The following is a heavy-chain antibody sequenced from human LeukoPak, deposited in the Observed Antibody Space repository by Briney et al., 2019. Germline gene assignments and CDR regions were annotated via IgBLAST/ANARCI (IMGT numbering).Heavy chain of an antibody. D-gene: IGHD5-12*01. CDR2: ISGSGGST. CDR3: AKDQFVDIVATIVND. CDR1: GFTFSSYA. J-gene: IGHJ4*02. V-gene: IGHV3-23*01. Sequence: PGGSLRLSCAASGFTFSSYAMSWVRQAPGKGLEWVSAISGSGGSTYYADSVKGRFTISRDNSKNTLYLQMNSLRAEDTAVYYCAKDQFVDIVATIVNDWGQGTLVTVSS.